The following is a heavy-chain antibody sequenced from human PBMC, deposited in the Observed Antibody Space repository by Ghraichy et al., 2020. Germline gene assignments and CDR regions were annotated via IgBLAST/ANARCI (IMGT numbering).Heavy chain of an antibody. Sequence: LSLTCAASGFTFSDHYMDWVRQAPGKGLEWVGRIKTKPYSYTTEYAASVKGRFTISRDDSNFSLYLQMNSLKTEDTAVYYCGRRISTYDSLDYWGQGTLVTVSS. CDR1: GFTFSDHY. D-gene: IGHD2/OR15-2a*01. CDR3: GRRISTYDSLDY. J-gene: IGHJ4*02. V-gene: IGHV3-72*01. CDR2: IKTKPYSYTT.